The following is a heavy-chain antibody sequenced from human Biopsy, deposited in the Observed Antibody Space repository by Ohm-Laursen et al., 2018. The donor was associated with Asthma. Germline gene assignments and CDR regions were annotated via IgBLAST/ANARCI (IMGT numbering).Heavy chain of an antibody. V-gene: IGHV3-33*01. CDR2: IWYDGRKK. Sequence: SLRLSCAATGITFSTHGMHWVRQAPGKGLEWVAFIWYDGRKKTYADSVKGRFTISRDNSKNTLYLQMNSLRAEDTAVYYCARKIAARGGMGVWGQGTTVTVSS. J-gene: IGHJ6*02. CDR3: ARKIAARGGMGV. CDR1: GITFSTHG. D-gene: IGHD6-6*01.